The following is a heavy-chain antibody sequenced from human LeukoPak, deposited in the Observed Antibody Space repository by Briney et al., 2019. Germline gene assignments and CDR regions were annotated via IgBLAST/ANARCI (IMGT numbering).Heavy chain of an antibody. CDR3: ARGVGERYSGNY. D-gene: IGHD1-26*01. CDR2: IYSGDST. CDR1: EFSVGSNY. Sequence: GGSLRLSCAASEFSVGSNYMTWVRQAPGKGLEWVSLIYSGDSTYYADSVKGRFTISRDNAKNSLYLQMNSLSADDTAVYYCARGVGERYSGNYWGHGTLVIVSS. J-gene: IGHJ4*01. V-gene: IGHV3-66*01.